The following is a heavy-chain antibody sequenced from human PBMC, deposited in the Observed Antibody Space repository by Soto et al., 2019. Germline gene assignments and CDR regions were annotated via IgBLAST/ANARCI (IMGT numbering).Heavy chain of an antibody. CDR2: IIPIFGTA. Sequence: SVKVSCKASGGTFSSYAISWVRQAPGQGLEWMGGIIPIFGTANYAQKFQGRVTITADESTSTAYMELSSLRSEDTAVYYCARGGASITMDRVGEPERYYGMDVWGQGTTVTVSS. V-gene: IGHV1-69*13. CDR3: ARGGASITMDRVGEPERYYGMDV. J-gene: IGHJ6*02. D-gene: IGHD3-10*01. CDR1: GGTFSSYA.